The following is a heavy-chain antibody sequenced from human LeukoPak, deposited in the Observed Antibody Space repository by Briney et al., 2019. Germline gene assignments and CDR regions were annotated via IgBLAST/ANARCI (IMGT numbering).Heavy chain of an antibody. D-gene: IGHD5-18*01. CDR2: INPRGGST. V-gene: IGHV1-46*01. J-gene: IGHJ4*02. Sequence: ASVKVSCKASGYTFTNYYMHWVRQAPGQGLEWMGIINPRGGSTSYAQKFQGRVTMTRDTSTNTVYMDLSSLRSEDTAVYYCAXEIGPIQLHLWGSAFDYWGQGTLVTVSS. CDR3: AXEIGPIQLHLWGSAFDY. CDR1: GYTFTNYY.